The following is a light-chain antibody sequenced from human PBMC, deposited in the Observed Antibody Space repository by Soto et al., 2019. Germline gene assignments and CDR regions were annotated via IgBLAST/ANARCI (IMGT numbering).Light chain of an antibody. J-gene: IGKJ1*01. CDR1: QSITGW. Sequence: DIQMTQSPATLSASVLDRVTISCRASQSITGWLAWFQQKPGKAPKLLISKASNLESGVPSRFSGSGSGTDFTLTISGLQPDDFATYYCQQYNPYSPWTFGQGTKVDIK. CDR2: KAS. CDR3: QQYNPYSPWT. V-gene: IGKV1-5*03.